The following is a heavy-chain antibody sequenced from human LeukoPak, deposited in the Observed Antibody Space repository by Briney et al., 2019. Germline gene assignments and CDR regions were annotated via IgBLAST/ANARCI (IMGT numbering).Heavy chain of an antibody. CDR1: GGSVTSGAYS. J-gene: IGHJ4*02. V-gene: IGHV4-30-2*01. CDR2: FYHSGST. D-gene: IGHD6-13*01. CDR3: ASVPAAAHRGYFDF. Sequence: PSETLSLTCAVSGGSVTSGAYSWTWIRQPPGKGLEWIGYFYHSGSTYYNPSLKSRATISVDRSKNQFSLKLGSVTAADTAVYYCASVPAAAHRGYFDFWGQGTLVTVSS.